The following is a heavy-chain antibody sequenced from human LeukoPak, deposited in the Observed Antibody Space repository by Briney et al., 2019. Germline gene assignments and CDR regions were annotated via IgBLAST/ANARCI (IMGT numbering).Heavy chain of an antibody. CDR3: AGIRSTVGWRSSDY. CDR2: SYYTGSP. D-gene: IGHD4-23*01. CDR1: GSISSYY. V-gene: IGHV4-59*08. J-gene: IGHJ4*02. Sequence: SETLSLTCTVSGSISSYYWSWIRQTPGKGLEWIGHSYYTGSPNYNPSLKSRVTISVDTPKNRFSLKLSSVTAADTAVYYCAGIRSTVGWRSSDYWGQGILVTVSS.